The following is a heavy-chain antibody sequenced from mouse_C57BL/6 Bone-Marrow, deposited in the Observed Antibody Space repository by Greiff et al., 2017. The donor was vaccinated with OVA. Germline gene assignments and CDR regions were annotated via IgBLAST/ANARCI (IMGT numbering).Heavy chain of an antibody. CDR3: VRHDPVVARENWYFDV. CDR2: IRSKSNNYAT. J-gene: IGHJ1*03. CDR1: GFSFNTYA. V-gene: IGHV10-1*01. D-gene: IGHD1-1*01. Sequence: EVQLVESGGGLVQPKGSLKLSCAASGFSFNTYAMNWVRQAPGKGLEWVARIRSKSNNYATYYADSVKDRFTISRDDSESMLYLQMDNLKTEDTAMYYCVRHDPVVARENWYFDVWGTGTTVTVSS.